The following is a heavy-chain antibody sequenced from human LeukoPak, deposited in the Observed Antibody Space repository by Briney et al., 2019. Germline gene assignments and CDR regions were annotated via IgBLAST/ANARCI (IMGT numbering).Heavy chain of an antibody. CDR2: ISSSSSYI. Sequence: GGSLRLSCAASGFTFSSYSMNWVRQAPGKGLEWVSSISSSSSYIYYADSVKGRFTISRDNAKNSLYLQMNSLRAEDTAVYYCARGNIVGATFDYWGQGTLATVSS. CDR3: ARGNIVGATFDY. D-gene: IGHD1-26*01. CDR1: GFTFSSYS. V-gene: IGHV3-21*01. J-gene: IGHJ4*02.